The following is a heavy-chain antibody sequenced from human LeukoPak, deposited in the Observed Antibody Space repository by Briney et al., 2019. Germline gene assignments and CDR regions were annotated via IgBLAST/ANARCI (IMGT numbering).Heavy chain of an antibody. Sequence: PSETLSPTCTVSGGSISSSSYYWGWIRQPPGKGLEWIGSIYYSGTTNYNPSLKSRVTISVDTSKNQFSLKLSSVTAADTAVYYCARGVYIAAARYGYWGQGTLVTVSS. D-gene: IGHD6-13*01. V-gene: IGHV4-39*07. CDR3: ARGVYIAAARYGY. CDR1: GGSISSSSYY. J-gene: IGHJ4*02. CDR2: IYYSGTT.